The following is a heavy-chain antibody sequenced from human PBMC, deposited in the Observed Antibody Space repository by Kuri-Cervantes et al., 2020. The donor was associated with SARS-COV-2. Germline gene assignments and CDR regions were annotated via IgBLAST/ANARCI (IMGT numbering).Heavy chain of an antibody. CDR2: ISYDGSNT. CDR3: ARYLNRYSSSWGAFDI. D-gene: IGHD6-13*01. V-gene: IGHV3-30*04. J-gene: IGHJ3*02. Sequence: GESLKIYCAASGFTFSSYAMHWGRQAPGKGLEWVAVISYDGSNTYYADSVKGRFTISRDNSKNTLYLQMNSLRAEDTAVYYCARYLNRYSSSWGAFDIWGQGTMVTVSS. CDR1: GFTFSSYA.